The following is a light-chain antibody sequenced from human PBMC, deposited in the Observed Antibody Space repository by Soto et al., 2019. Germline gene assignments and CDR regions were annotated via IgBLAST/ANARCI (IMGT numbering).Light chain of an antibody. CDR2: EVT. J-gene: IGLJ3*02. V-gene: IGLV2-14*01. Sequence: QSALTQPASVSGSPGQSITISCTGTSSDVGAYNYVSWYQQHPGKAPKLMIYEVTNRPSGVSNRFSGSKSGNTASLAISGLQAEDEADYYCSSYTSSSTWVFGGGTKL. CDR1: SSDVGAYNY. CDR3: SSYTSSSTWV.